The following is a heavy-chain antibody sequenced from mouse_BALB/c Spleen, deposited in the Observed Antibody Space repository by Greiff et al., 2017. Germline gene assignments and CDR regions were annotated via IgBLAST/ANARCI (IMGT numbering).Heavy chain of an antibody. D-gene: IGHD2-10*01. CDR1: GFTFSSYG. CDR2: INSNGGST. CDR3: ASPYYGNYEFAY. Sequence: DVQLQESGGGLVQPGGSLKLSCAASGFTFSSYGMSLVRQTPDKRLELVATINSNGGSTYYPDSVKGRFTISRDNAKNTLYLQMSSLKSEDTAMYYCASPYYGNYEFAYWGQGTLVTVSA. J-gene: IGHJ3*01. V-gene: IGHV5-6-3*01.